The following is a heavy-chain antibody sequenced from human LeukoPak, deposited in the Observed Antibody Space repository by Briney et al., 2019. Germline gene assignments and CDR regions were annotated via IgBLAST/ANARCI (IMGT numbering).Heavy chain of an antibody. J-gene: IGHJ4*02. D-gene: IGHD6-25*01. V-gene: IGHV4-59*08. CDR2: IYYSGST. Sequence: SETLSLTCTVSGGSISSYYWSWIRQPPGKGLEWIGYIYYSGSTNNNPSLKSRVTISVDTSKNQFSLKLSSVTAADTAVYYGARHGSGWYFDYWGQGTLVTVSS. CDR3: ARHGSGWYFDY. CDR1: GGSISSYY.